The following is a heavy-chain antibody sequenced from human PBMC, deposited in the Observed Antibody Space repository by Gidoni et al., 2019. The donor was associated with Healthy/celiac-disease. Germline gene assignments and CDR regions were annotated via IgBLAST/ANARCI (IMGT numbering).Heavy chain of an antibody. CDR2: ISGSGGST. D-gene: IGHD3-22*01. CDR3: AKDTYYYDSSGYPTEYFDY. Sequence: EVQLLESGGGLVQPGGSLRLSCAASGFTFSSYAMSWVRQAPGKGLEWVSAISGSGGSTYYADSVKGRFTISRDNSKNTLYLQMNSLRAEDTAVYYCAKDTYYYDSSGYPTEYFDYWGQGTLVTVSS. CDR1: GFTFSSYA. V-gene: IGHV3-23*01. J-gene: IGHJ4*02.